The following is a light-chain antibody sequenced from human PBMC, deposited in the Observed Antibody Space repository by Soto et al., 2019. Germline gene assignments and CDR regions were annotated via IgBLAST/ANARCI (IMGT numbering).Light chain of an antibody. CDR3: SSFAGTNSFV. CDR1: GSDIGAYNY. J-gene: IGLJ1*01. CDR2: EVT. Sequence: QSALTQPASVSGSPGQSITISCTGTGSDIGAYNYVSWYQQHPGKAPKLIIYEVTRRPSGVPDRIFGSKSYTTASLTVSGLQAEDEADYYCSSFAGTNSFVFGTGTKLTVL. V-gene: IGLV2-8*01.